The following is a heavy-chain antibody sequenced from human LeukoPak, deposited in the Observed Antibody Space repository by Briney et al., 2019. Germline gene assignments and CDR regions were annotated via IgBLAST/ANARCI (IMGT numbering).Heavy chain of an antibody. J-gene: IGHJ5*02. CDR3: ARAIVVVVAATHGEGWLDP. CDR2: INPNSGGT. V-gene: IGHV1-2*02. CDR1: GYTFTGYY. Sequence: ASVKVSCKASGYTFTGYYMHWVRQAPGQGLEWMGWINPNSGGTNYAQKFQGRVTITADESTSTAYMELSSLRSEDTAAYYCARAIVVVVAATHGEGWLDPWGQGTLVTVSS. D-gene: IGHD2-15*01.